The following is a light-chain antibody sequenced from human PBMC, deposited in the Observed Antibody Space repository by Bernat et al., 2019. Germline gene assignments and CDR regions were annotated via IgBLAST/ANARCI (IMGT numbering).Light chain of an antibody. CDR2: AAS. V-gene: IGKV1-39*01. J-gene: IGKJ4*01. CDR3: QQSYSTPPRLT. CDR1: QSIRSY. Sequence: DIQMTQSPSSLSASVGDRVTITCRASQSIRSYLNWYQQKPGKAPKLLIYAASSLQSGVPSRFSGSGSGTDFTLTISSLQPDDFATYYCQQSYSTPPRLTFGGGTKVEIK.